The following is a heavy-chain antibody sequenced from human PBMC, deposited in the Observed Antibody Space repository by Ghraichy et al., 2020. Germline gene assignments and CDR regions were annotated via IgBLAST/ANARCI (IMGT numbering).Heavy chain of an antibody. CDR3: ARGWIRDRGRTPIPKAFDI. CDR1: GGSFSGYY. Sequence: SETLSLTCAVYGGSFSGYYWSWIRQPPGKGLEWIGEINHSGSTNYNPSLKSRVTISVDTSKNQFSLKLSSVTAADTAVYYCARGWIRDRGRTPIPKAFDIWGQGTMVTVSS. D-gene: IGHD3-10*01. J-gene: IGHJ3*02. CDR2: INHSGST. V-gene: IGHV4-34*01.